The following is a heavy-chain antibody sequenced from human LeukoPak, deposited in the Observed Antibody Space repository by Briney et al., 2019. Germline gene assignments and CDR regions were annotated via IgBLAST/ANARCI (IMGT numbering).Heavy chain of an antibody. CDR1: GFTFSSYA. Sequence: GGSLRLSCAASGFTFSSYAMSWVRQAPGKGLEWVSSISSSSSYIYYADSVKGRFTISRDNAKNSLYLQMNSLRAEDTAVYYCARDLSGYCTNGVCYTGIPAFDYWGQGTLVTVSS. V-gene: IGHV3-21*01. CDR3: ARDLSGYCTNGVCYTGIPAFDY. CDR2: ISSSSSYI. D-gene: IGHD2-8*01. J-gene: IGHJ4*02.